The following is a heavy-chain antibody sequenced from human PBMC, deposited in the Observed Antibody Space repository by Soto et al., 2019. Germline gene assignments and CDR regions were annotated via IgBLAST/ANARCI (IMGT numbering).Heavy chain of an antibody. V-gene: IGHV4-59*01. J-gene: IGHJ4*02. CDR1: GGSISSYY. CDR3: ARYNSYAIDY. CDR2: IYYSGST. Sequence: PSETLSLTCTVSGGSISSYYWSCIRQPPWKGLEWIVYIYYSGSTNYNPSLKSRVTISVDTSKNKFSLKMTSVTAADRAMYFCARYNSYAIDYWGRGTLVTVSS. D-gene: IGHD2-8*01.